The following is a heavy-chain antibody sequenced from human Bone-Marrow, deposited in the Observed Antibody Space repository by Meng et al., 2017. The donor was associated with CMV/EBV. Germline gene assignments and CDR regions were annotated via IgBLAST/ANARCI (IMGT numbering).Heavy chain of an antibody. CDR2: ISSSGSTI. D-gene: IGHD4-23*01. V-gene: IGHV3-11*04. CDR1: GFTFSDYY. J-gene: IGHJ4*02. CDR3: AKANPGATIKAGVNFDY. Sequence: GESLKISCAASGFTFSDYYMSWIRQAPGKGLEWVSYISSSGSTIYYADSVKGRFTISRDNAKTSLYLQMNSLRAEDTAVYYCAKANPGATIKAGVNFDYWGQGTLVTVSS.